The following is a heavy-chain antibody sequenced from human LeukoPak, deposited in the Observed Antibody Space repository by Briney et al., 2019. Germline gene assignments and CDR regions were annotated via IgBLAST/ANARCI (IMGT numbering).Heavy chain of an antibody. D-gene: IGHD3-16*02. CDR2: IIPILGIA. Sequence: SVKVSCEASGGTFSSYAVGWVRQAPGQRLEWMGRIIPILGIANYAQKVQGRVTITADKSTSTAYMELSSLRSEDTAVYYCATDGGLGVLESFRGWPTAGYWGQGTLVTVSS. CDR1: GGTFSSYA. J-gene: IGHJ4*02. CDR3: ATDGGLGVLESFRGWPTAGY. V-gene: IGHV1-69*04.